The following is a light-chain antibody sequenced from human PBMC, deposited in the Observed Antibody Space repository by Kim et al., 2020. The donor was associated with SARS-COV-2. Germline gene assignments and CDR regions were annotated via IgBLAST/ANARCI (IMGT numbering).Light chain of an antibody. Sequence: QSVLTQPPSASGTPGQRVTISCSGSNSDIGSNTVSWYQQFPGTTPKLLIYSNVQRPSGVPDRFSGSKSGTSASLAISGLQSKDEADYYCASWDDGLSGWVFGGGTKLTVL. V-gene: IGLV1-44*01. CDR1: NSDIGSNT. CDR3: ASWDDGLSGWV. CDR2: SNV. J-gene: IGLJ3*02.